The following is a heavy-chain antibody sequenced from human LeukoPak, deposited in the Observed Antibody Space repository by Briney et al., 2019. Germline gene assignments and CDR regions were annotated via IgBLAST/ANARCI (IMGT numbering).Heavy chain of an antibody. CDR1: GGSISSYY. D-gene: IGHD6-19*01. CDR3: ARVWVIAVAGTGAFDI. CDR2: IYYSGST. Sequence: PSETLSLTCTVSGGSISSYYWSWIRQPPGKGLEWIGYIYYSGSTNYNPSLKSRVTISVDTSKNQFSLKLSSVTAADTAVYYCARVWVIAVAGTGAFDIWGQGTMVTVSS. J-gene: IGHJ3*02. V-gene: IGHV4-59*01.